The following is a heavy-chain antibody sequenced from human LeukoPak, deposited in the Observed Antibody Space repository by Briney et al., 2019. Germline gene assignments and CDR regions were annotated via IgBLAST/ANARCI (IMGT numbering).Heavy chain of an antibody. V-gene: IGHV1-18*01. CDR3: ATNGIAVASDAFDI. D-gene: IGHD6-19*01. CDR1: GYSFTSYG. J-gene: IGHJ3*02. Sequence: ASVKVSCKASGYSFTSYGINWVRQAPGQGLEWMGWISAYNGNTNYAQKLQGRVTMTTDTSTSTAYMELSSLRSEDTAVYYCATNGIAVASDAFDIWGQGTMVTVSS. CDR2: ISAYNGNT.